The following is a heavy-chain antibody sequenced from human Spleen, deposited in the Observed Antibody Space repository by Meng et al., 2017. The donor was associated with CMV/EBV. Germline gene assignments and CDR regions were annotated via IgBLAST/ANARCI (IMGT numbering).Heavy chain of an antibody. CDR3: VREFGMDV. V-gene: IGHV3-74*01. J-gene: IGHJ6*02. Sequence: GGSLRLSCTASGFTFGDYALSWVRQAPGKGLVWVSRINNDGSTTNYADSVKGRFTISRDNAKNTLYLQMNSLRAEDAAVYYCVREFGMDVWGQGTTVTVSS. CDR2: INNDGSTT. CDR1: GFTFGDYA.